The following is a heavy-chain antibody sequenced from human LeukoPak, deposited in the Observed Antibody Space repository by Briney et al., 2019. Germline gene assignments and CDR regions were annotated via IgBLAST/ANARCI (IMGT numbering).Heavy chain of an antibody. CDR1: GYTFTGYY. D-gene: IGHD3-10*01. Sequence: GASVKVSCKASGYTFTGYYMHWVRQAPGQGLEWMGRIIPIFGTANYAQKFQGRVTITTDESTSTAYMELSSLRSEDTAVYYCARAGTENFSNNWFDPWGQGTLVTVSS. V-gene: IGHV1-69*05. CDR2: IIPIFGTA. CDR3: ARAGTENFSNNWFDP. J-gene: IGHJ5*02.